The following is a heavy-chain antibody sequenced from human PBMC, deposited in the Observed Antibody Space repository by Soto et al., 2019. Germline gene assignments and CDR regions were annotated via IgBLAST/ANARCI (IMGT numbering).Heavy chain of an antibody. D-gene: IGHD6-13*01. CDR1: GFTFSSYA. J-gene: IGHJ5*02. Sequence: EVQLLESGGGLVQPGGSLRLSCAASGFTFSSYAMSWVRQAPGKGLEWVSAISGSGGSTYYADSVKGRFTISRDNSKNTLYLQMNSLRAEDTAVYYCAKGGSSWYAPVYNWFDPWGQGTLVTVSS. CDR2: ISGSGGST. CDR3: AKGGSSWYAPVYNWFDP. V-gene: IGHV3-23*01.